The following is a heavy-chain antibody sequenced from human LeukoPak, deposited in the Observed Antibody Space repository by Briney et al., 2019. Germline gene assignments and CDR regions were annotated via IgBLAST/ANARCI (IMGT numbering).Heavy chain of an antibody. Sequence: PGGSLRLSCAASGFRFADYAMHWVRQAPGKGLEWVSGISWNSGSVSYADSVKGRFTISRDNANNSLYLQINSLRGEDTALYYCAKAPYFSGSSLDYWGQGSLVTVSS. CDR2: ISWNSGSV. CDR1: GFRFADYA. CDR3: AKAPYFSGSSLDY. D-gene: IGHD1-26*01. J-gene: IGHJ4*02. V-gene: IGHV3-9*01.